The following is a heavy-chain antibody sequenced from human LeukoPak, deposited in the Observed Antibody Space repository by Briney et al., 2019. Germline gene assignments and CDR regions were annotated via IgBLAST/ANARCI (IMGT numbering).Heavy chain of an antibody. V-gene: IGHV4-59*01. CDR3: ARDNWNYGSGMDV. J-gene: IGHJ6*02. CDR2: IYYSGST. D-gene: IGHD1-7*01. CDR1: GGSISSYY. Sequence: SETLSLTCSVSGGSISSYYWSWIRQPPGKGLEWIGYIYYSGSTNYNPSLKSRVTISVDTSKNQFSLKLSSVTAADTAVYYCARDNWNYGSGMDVWGQGTTVTVSS.